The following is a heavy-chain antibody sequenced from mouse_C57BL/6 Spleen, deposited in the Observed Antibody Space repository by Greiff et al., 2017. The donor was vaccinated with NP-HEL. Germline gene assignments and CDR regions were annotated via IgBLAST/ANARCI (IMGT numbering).Heavy chain of an antibody. CDR2: IDPSDSYT. CDR3: ARGRDYLGDY. CDR1: GYTFTSYW. V-gene: IGHV1-69*01. D-gene: IGHD2-4*01. Sequence: QVHVKQPGAELVMPGASVKLSCKASGYTFTSYWMHWVKQRPGQGLEWIGEIDPSDSYTNYNQKFKGKSTLTVDKSSSTAYMQLSSLTSEDSAVYYCARGRDYLGDYWGQGTTLTVSS. J-gene: IGHJ2*01.